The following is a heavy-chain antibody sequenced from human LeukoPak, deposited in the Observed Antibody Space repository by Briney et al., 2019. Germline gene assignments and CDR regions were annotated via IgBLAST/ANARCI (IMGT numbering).Heavy chain of an antibody. CDR3: AKDQMEAVAGIDY. Sequence: GGSLRLSCAASGFTFSSYGMHWVRQAPGKGLEWVAFIRYDGSNKYYADSVKGRFTISRDNSKNTLYLQMNSLRAEDTVVYYCAKDQMEAVAGIDYWGQGTLVTVSS. V-gene: IGHV3-30*02. D-gene: IGHD6-19*01. CDR2: IRYDGSNK. CDR1: GFTFSSYG. J-gene: IGHJ4*02.